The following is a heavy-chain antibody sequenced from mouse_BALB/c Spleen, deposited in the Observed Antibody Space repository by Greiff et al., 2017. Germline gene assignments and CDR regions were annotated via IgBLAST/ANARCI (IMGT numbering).Heavy chain of an antibody. D-gene: IGHD2-3*01. CDR3: ARDGYYVGYAMDY. V-gene: IGHV5-6-5*01. Sequence: EVKLVESGGGLVKPGGSLKLSCAASGFTFSNYAMSWVRQTPEKRLEWVASISSGGSTYYPDSVKGRFTISRDNARNILYLQMSSLRSEDTAMYYCARDGYYVGYAMDYWGQGTSVTVSS. CDR1: GFTFSNYA. CDR2: ISSGGST. J-gene: IGHJ4*01.